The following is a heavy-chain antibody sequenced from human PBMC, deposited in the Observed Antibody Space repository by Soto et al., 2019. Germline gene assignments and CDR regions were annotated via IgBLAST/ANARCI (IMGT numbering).Heavy chain of an antibody. J-gene: IGHJ4*02. CDR2: IHHSGNT. V-gene: IGHV4-30-2*01. CDR3: ARDKITGLFDY. Sequence: SETLSLTCPVSGDSISRGSSSWYWNRQPPGKGLEWIGCIHHSGNTNYSPSLKSRVTMSVDTSKNQFSLKLTSVTAADTAVYYCARDKITGLFDYWGQGTLVTVSS. D-gene: IGHD2-8*02. CDR1: GDSISRGSSS.